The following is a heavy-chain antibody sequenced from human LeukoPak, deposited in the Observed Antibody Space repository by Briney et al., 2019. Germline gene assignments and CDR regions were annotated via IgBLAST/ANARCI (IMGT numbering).Heavy chain of an antibody. CDR3: AGSMTIFGVVDF. CDR1: DSSISNYY. D-gene: IGHD3-3*01. J-gene: IGHJ4*02. Sequence: SDLRTSTSTVPDSSISNYYWSWIQKPPGKGQGWSGYIYYSASTNYNPSLKSHVTISVDTSKIQCSLKLSSVTAADTAVYYCAGSMTIFGVVDFWGQGTLVTVSS. CDR2: IYYSAST. V-gene: IGHV4-59*13.